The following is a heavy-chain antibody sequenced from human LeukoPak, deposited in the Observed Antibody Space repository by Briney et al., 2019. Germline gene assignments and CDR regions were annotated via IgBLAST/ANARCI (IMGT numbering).Heavy chain of an antibody. CDR2: ISYDGSNK. J-gene: IGHJ5*02. Sequence: PGGSLRLSCAASGFTFSSYAMHWVRQAPGKGLEWVAVISYDGSNKYYADSVKGRFTISRDNAKNSLYLQMNSLRAEDTAVYYCARRMDGFDPWGQGTLVTVSS. D-gene: IGHD2-8*01. CDR3: ARRMDGFDP. V-gene: IGHV3-30*04. CDR1: GFTFSSYA.